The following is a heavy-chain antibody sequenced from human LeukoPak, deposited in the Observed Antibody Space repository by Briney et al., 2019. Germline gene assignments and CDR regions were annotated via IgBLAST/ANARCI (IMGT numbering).Heavy chain of an antibody. D-gene: IGHD3-10*01. V-gene: IGHV4-4*08. CDR3: ARRITYMDV. CDR1: GGSFGGRY. CDR2: IYTSGST. Sequence: SETLSLTCAVYGGSFGGRYWSWIRQPPGKGLEWIGYIYTSGSTRYNPSLNSRVTISVDTSKNQFSLKLSSVTAADTAVYYCARRITYMDVWSNGTTVTVSS. J-gene: IGHJ6*03.